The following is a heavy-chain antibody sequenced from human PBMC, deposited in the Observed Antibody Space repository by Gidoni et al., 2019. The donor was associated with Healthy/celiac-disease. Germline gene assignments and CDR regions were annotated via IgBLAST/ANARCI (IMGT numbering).Heavy chain of an antibody. CDR1: GFTFSSYG. J-gene: IGHJ4*02. CDR3: ARDSGGILLWFRESHLDY. CDR2: IWYDGSNK. D-gene: IGHD3-10*01. V-gene: IGHV3-33*01. Sequence: QVQLVESGGGVVQPGRSLRLSCAASGFTFSSYGMHWVRLAPGKGLGWVAVIWYDGSNKYYADSVKGRFTISRDNSKNTLYLQMNSLRAEDTAVYYCARDSGGILLWFRESHLDYWGQGTLVTVSS.